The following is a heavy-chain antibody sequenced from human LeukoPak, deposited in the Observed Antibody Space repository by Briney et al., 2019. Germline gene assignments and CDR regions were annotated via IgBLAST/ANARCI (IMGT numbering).Heavy chain of an antibody. CDR2: INHSGST. V-gene: IGHV4-34*01. J-gene: IGHJ4*02. CDR3: ARVGSYDILTGYLH. Sequence: SETLSLTCAVYGGSFSGYYWSWIRQPPGKGLEWIGEINHSGSTNYNPSLKSRVTISVDTSKNQFSLKLSSVTAADTAVYYCARVGSYDILTGYLHWGQGTLVTVSS. D-gene: IGHD3-9*01. CDR1: GGSFSGYY.